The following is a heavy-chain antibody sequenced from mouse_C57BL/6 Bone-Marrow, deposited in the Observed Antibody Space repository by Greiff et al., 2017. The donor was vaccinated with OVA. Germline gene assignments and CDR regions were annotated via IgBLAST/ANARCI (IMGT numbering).Heavy chain of an antibody. CDR2: IYPGDGDT. J-gene: IGHJ1*03. D-gene: IGHD2-3*01. CDR1: GYAFSSYW. V-gene: IGHV1-80*01. Sequence: QVQLKESGAELVKPGASVKISCKASGYAFSSYWMNWVKQRPGKGLEWIGQIYPGDGDTNYNGKFKGKATLTADKSSSTAYMQLSSLTSEDSAVYFCARWLLRYWYFDVWGTGTTVTVSS. CDR3: ARWLLRYWYFDV.